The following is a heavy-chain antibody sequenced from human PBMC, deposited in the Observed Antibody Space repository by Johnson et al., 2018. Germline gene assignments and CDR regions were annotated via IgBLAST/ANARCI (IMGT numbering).Heavy chain of an antibody. Sequence: QVQLVQSGGGVVQPGRSLRLSCAASGFTFSDYYMSWIRQAPGKGLEWVSYISSSGSTIYYADSVKGRFTISRDNAKNSLYLQMNSLRAEDTAVYYCAGGLGLHEYYYYGRDVWGQGTTVTVSS. V-gene: IGHV3-11*01. CDR3: AGGLGLHEYYYYGRDV. CDR1: GFTFSDYY. J-gene: IGHJ6*02. D-gene: IGHD3-16*01. CDR2: ISSSGSTI.